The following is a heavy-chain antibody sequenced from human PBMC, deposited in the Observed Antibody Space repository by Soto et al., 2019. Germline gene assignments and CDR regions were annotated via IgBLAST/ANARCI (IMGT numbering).Heavy chain of an antibody. V-gene: IGHV3-21*01. CDR2: ILGSGAHT. CDR1: GFTFSDYS. Sequence: GGSLRLSCAASGFTFSDYSMNWVRQAPGKGLEWVSSILGSGAHTFYVDSVKGRFTISRDNADNSLYLQMNGLRVEDTAVYYCARDPSKGDSWGQGTLVTVSS. J-gene: IGHJ4*02. CDR3: ARDPSKGDS.